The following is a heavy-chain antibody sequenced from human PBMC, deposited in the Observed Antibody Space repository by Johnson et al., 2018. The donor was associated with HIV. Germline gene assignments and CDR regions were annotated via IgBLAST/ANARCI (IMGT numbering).Heavy chain of an antibody. V-gene: IGHV3-64*01. CDR3: ARAGPYQYAFDI. CDR2: ISSNGGST. Sequence: VQLVESGGGVVQPGRSLRLSCAASGFTFSSYAMHWVRQAPGKGLEYVSAISSNGGSTYYANSVKGRFTISRDNSKNTLYLQMNSLRAEDTAVYYCARAGPYQYAFDIWGQGTMVTVSS. J-gene: IGHJ3*02. CDR1: GFTFSSYA.